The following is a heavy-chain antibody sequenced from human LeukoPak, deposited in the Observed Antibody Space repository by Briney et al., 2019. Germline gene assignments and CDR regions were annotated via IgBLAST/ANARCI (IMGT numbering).Heavy chain of an antibody. CDR2: IYTSGST. D-gene: IGHD3-10*01. CDR3: ARLARGVRNGVGYYYMDV. Sequence: PSETLSLTCTVSGNSISSGDNYWSWIRQPAGKGLEWIGRIYTSGSTNYNPSLKSRVTMSVDTSKNQFSLKLSSVTAADTAVYYCARLARGVRNGVGYYYMDVWGKGTTVTISS. V-gene: IGHV4-61*02. J-gene: IGHJ6*03. CDR1: GNSISSGDNY.